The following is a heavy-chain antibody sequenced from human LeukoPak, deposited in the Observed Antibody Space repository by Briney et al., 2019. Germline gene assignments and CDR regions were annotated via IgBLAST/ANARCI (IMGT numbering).Heavy chain of an antibody. CDR1: GGSISSYY. CDR2: IYYSGSP. D-gene: IGHD3-16*01. CDR3: ARLSRAGEDY. V-gene: IGHV4-59*01. J-gene: IGHJ4*02. Sequence: PSETLSLTCSVFGGSISSYYWTWIRQSPARGLEWIGHIYYSGSPNYNPSLKSRVTISSDTSKKHFSLKVTSVTAADTAFYYCARLSRAGEDYWGQGILVTVSS.